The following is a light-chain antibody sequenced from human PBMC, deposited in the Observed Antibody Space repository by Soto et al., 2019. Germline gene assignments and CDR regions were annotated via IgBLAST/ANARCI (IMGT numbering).Light chain of an antibody. V-gene: IGKV1-39*01. CDR3: QQSYSSIT. CDR1: QSISSW. Sequence: DIQMTQSPSTLSASVGDRVTITCRASQSISSWLAWYQQKPGKAPKLLIYAASSLQRGVPSTFSGGGSGTDFTLTISSLQPEDFATYYRQQSYSSITFGQGTRLEIK. CDR2: AAS. J-gene: IGKJ5*01.